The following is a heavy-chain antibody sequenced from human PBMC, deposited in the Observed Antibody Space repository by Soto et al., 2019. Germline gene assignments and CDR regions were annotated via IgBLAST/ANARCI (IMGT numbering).Heavy chain of an antibody. V-gene: IGHV1-8*01. CDR1: GYTFTSHD. Sequence: QVQLVQSGAEVKKPGASVKVSCKASGYTFTSHDINWMRQTTGQGLEWMGWMNPNSGHTNSAQKFQGRVTSNSDTSIYAGDIELPQLGAEDTVICYRESDMRNTWGQGTLVTVSS. CDR3: ESDMRNT. D-gene: IGHD1-1*01. CDR2: MNPNSGHT. J-gene: IGHJ5*02.